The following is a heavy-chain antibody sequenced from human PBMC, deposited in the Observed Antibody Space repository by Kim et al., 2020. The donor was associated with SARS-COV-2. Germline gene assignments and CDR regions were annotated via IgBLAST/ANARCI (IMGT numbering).Heavy chain of an antibody. Sequence: GGSLRLSCAASGFTFSSYAMNWVRQAPGKGLEWVSGITDIGRAYYADSAKGRFTISRDNSKNRLYLQMSNLSAEDTAAYYCAKEVSSSWDYWGHGTLVPV. V-gene: IGHV3-23*01. D-gene: IGHD6-13*01. CDR1: GFTFSSYA. CDR2: ITDIGRA. J-gene: IGHJ4*01. CDR3: AKEVSSSWDY.